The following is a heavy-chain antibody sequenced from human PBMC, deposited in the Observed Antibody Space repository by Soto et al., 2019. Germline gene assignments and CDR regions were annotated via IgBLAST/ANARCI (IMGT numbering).Heavy chain of an antibody. J-gene: IGHJ6*03. CDR2: ITGNSSAI. CDR3: ARYPAEDFWSLNAFGPRMDV. Sequence: EVQLVESGGALVQPGGSLRLSCVASGFTFSAYSMNWVRQAPGKGLEWISYITGNSSAIYYADSVQGRFTIPRDDAKHSHSLQMNTLRAEHTAVNSCARYPAEDFWSLNAFGPRMDVWGKGTTVTVSS. V-gene: IGHV3-48*01. CDR1: GFTFSAYS. D-gene: IGHD3-3*01.